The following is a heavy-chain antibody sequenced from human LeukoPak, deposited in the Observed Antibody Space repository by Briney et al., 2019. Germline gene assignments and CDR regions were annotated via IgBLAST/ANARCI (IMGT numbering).Heavy chain of an antibody. V-gene: IGHV4-59*01. D-gene: IGHD3-10*01. Sequence: SETLSLTCTVSGGSISNYYWSWIRQPPGKGLEWIGYIYYSGSTNYNPSLKSRVTISVDTSKKQFSLKLSSVTAADTAVYYCASTTHGSGSYAWCFDLWGRGTLVTVSS. CDR3: ASTTHGSGSYAWCFDL. J-gene: IGHJ2*01. CDR1: GGSISNYY. CDR2: IYYSGST.